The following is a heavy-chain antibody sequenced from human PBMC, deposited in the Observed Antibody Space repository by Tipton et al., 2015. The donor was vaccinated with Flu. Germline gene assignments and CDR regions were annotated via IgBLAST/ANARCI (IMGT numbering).Heavy chain of an antibody. V-gene: IGHV4-61*02. D-gene: IGHD5-24*01. CDR3: AVDHPYNEDGMDV. CDR2: IFTSGSS. CDR1: GGSVSSGSYY. Sequence: LRLSCTVSGGSVSSGSYYWSWIRQPAGKGLEWIGRIFTSGSSNYNPSLKSRVTISVETSKNQFSLKLSSVTAADTAVYYCAVDHPYNEDGMDVWGQGPTVTVSS. J-gene: IGHJ6*02.